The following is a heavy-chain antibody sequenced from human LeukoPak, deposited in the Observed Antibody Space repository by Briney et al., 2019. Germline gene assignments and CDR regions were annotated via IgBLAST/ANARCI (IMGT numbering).Heavy chain of an antibody. CDR1: GYTFTSYD. J-gene: IGHJ5*02. V-gene: IGHV1-8*01. Sequence: ASVKVSCKASGYTFTSYDINWVRQATGQGLEWLEWMNPNSGNTGYAQKFQGRVTMTRNTSISTAYMELSSLRSEDTAVYYCARVARYSSSWYWFDPWGQGTLVTVSS. D-gene: IGHD6-13*01. CDR3: ARVARYSSSWYWFDP. CDR2: MNPNSGNT.